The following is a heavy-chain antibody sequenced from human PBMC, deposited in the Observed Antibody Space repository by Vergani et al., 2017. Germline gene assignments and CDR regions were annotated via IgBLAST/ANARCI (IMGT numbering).Heavy chain of an antibody. CDR1: GGSFSGYY. V-gene: IGHV4-34*01. CDR2: IYYSGST. J-gene: IGHJ5*02. D-gene: IGHD6-13*01. Sequence: QVQLQQWGAGLLKPSETLSLTCAVYGGSFSGYYWSWIRQPPGKGLEWIGSIYYSGSTYYNPSLKSRVTISVDTSKNQFSLKLSSVTAADTAVYYCARHSRIAAAGNRGWFDPWGQGTLVTVSS. CDR3: ARHSRIAAAGNRGWFDP.